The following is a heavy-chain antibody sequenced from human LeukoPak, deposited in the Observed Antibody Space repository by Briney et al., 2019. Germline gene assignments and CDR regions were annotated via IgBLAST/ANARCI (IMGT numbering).Heavy chain of an antibody. J-gene: IGHJ4*02. CDR1: GFTFSSYE. CDR3: ARDFQTVGRGLGDY. CDR2: ISSSGSTI. Sequence: GGSLRLSCAASGFTFSSYEMNWVRQAPGKGPEWVSYISSSGSTIYYADSVKGRFTISRDNAKNSLYLQMNSLRAEDTAVYYCARDFQTVGRGLGDYWGQGTLVTVSS. V-gene: IGHV3-48*03. D-gene: IGHD3-10*01.